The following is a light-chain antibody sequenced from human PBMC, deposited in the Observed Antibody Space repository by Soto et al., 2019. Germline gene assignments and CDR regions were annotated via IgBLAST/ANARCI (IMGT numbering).Light chain of an antibody. V-gene: IGKV3-11*01. J-gene: IGKJ5*01. CDR3: QQHSNWPPSIT. Sequence: EMVFSQSPATLSLSKGERATLSCRAIRSVSSYLAWYQQKPGQAPRLLIYDASNRATGIPARFSGSGSATDFTLTISSLEPEDFAVYYCQQHSNWPPSITFGQGTRLEI. CDR2: DAS. CDR1: RSVSSY.